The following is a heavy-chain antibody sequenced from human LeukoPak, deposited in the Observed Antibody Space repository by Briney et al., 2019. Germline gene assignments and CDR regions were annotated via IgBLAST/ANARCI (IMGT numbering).Heavy chain of an antibody. V-gene: IGHV4-59*02. CDR2: IYYSGST. J-gene: IGHJ6*04. CDR1: GGSVNNFY. D-gene: IGHD3-10*01. CDR3: ARLTRLTLIRGVTGYHSLDV. Sequence: SETLSLTCTVPGGSVNNFYWSWIRQPPGGGLEYIGYIYYSGSTNYNPSLKSRVTISVDTSKNQFSLKLNSVTAADTAVYFCARLTRLTLIRGVTGYHSLDVWGKGTKVTVTS.